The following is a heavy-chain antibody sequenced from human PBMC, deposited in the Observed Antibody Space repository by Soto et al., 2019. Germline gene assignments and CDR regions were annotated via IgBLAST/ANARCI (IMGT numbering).Heavy chain of an antibody. J-gene: IGHJ4*02. Sequence: QVQLVQSGGGVVRPGGSLRLSCVASGFTFSRYTMHWVRQAPGKGLEWVALMSHDGSKKYYADSVKGRLSISRDSAKNTPLLEMDGLRHEDTVLYYCARESGRLAFDYWGQGYLVSVSA. V-gene: IGHV3-30*04. D-gene: IGHD6-19*01. CDR2: MSHDGSKK. CDR1: GFTFSRYT. CDR3: ARESGRLAFDY.